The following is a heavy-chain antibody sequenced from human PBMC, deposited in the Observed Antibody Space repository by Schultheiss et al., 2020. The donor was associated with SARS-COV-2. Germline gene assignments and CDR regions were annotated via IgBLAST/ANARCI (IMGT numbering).Heavy chain of an antibody. Sequence: GESLKISCAASGFTFSSYAMSWVRQAPGKGLEWVSAISGSGGSTYYADSVKGRFTISRDNSKNTLYLQMNSLRAEDTAVYYCAKDRVPYSGSYSPIDYWGQGTLVTVSS. V-gene: IGHV3-23*01. CDR1: GFTFSSYA. D-gene: IGHD1-26*01. CDR3: AKDRVPYSGSYSPIDY. CDR2: ISGSGGST. J-gene: IGHJ4*02.